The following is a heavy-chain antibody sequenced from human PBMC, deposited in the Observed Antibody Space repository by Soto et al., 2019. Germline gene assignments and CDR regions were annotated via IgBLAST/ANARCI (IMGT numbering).Heavy chain of an antibody. CDR1: GFTFSSYS. V-gene: IGHV3-48*01. CDR2: ISSSSSTI. CDR3: ARPPDGYCSGGSCYPGAFDI. Sequence: GGSLRLSCAASGFTFSSYSMNWVRQAPGKGLEWVSYISSSSSTIYYADTVKGRFTISRENAKNSMYLQMNSLRAEDTAVYYCARPPDGYCSGGSCYPGAFDIWGQGTMVTVSS. D-gene: IGHD2-15*01. J-gene: IGHJ3*02.